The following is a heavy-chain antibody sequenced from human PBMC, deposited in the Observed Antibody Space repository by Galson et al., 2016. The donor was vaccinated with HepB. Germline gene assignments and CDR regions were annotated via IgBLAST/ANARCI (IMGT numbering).Heavy chain of an antibody. V-gene: IGHV3-23*01. CDR1: GFTCNIHA. CDR3: ARIVVMQTKRAKGQDYLNH. D-gene: IGHD3-22*01. Sequence: SLRLSCAASGFTCNIHAMTWVRQAPGKGLEWVSGMSESGRDTYYADSVKGRFTISRDNSNNTQYLEMKRLRAEDTAVYYCARIVVMQTKRAKGQDYLNHWGQGTLVTVSS. J-gene: IGHJ5*02. CDR2: MSESGRDT.